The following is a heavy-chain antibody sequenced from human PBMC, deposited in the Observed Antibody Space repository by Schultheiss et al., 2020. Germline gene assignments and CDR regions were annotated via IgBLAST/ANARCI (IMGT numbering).Heavy chain of an antibody. CDR2: INHSGST. Sequence: SETLSLTCTVSGGSISSGGYYWSWIRQPPGKGLEWIGEINHSGSTNYNPSLKSRVTISVDTSKNQFSLKLSSVTAADTAVYYCAREEYSSSWNYWGQGTLVTVSS. J-gene: IGHJ4*02. CDR1: GGSISSGGYY. CDR3: AREEYSSSWNY. V-gene: IGHV4-61*08. D-gene: IGHD6-6*01.